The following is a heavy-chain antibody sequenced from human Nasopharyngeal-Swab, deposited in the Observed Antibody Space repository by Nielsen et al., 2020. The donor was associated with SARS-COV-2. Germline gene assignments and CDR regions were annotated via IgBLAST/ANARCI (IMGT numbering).Heavy chain of an antibody. V-gene: IGHV1-8*01. D-gene: IGHD1-1*01. CDR2: MNPNSGNT. CDR1: GYTFTSYD. CDR3: ARPRNWNDGLDY. J-gene: IGHJ4*02. Sequence: ASVKVSCKASGYTFTSYDINWVRQATGQGLEWMGWMNPNSGNTGYAQKFQGRVTMTRNTSISTAYMELSSLRSEDTAVYYCARPRNWNDGLDYWCQGTLVTVSS.